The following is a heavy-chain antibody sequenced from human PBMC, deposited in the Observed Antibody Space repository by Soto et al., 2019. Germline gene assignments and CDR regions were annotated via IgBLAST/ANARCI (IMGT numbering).Heavy chain of an antibody. J-gene: IGHJ4*02. CDR3: ARVGGTTEIDY. CDR1: GGSISSGGYY. V-gene: IGHV4-31*01. CDR2: IYYSGST. Sequence: PSETLSLTCTVSGGSISSGGYYWSWIRQHPGKGLEWIGYIYYSGSTYYKPSLKKQDTISVDTSKNHFSLKLSSVTSADTAVYYCARVGGTTEIDYWGQGTLVTVSS. D-gene: IGHD1-1*01.